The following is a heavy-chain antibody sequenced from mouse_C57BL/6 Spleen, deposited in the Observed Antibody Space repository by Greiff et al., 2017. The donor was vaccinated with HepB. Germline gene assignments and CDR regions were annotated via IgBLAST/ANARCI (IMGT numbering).Heavy chain of an antibody. Sequence: LVESGAELVRPGASVKLSCTASGFNIKDDYMHWVKQRPEQGLEWIGWIDPENGDTEYASKFQGKATITADTSSNTAYLQLSSLTSEDTAVYYCTTGEGDGYYEAYWGQGTLVTVSA. J-gene: IGHJ3*01. CDR2: IDPENGDT. V-gene: IGHV14-4*01. CDR1: GFNIKDDY. CDR3: TTGEGDGYYEAY. D-gene: IGHD2-3*01.